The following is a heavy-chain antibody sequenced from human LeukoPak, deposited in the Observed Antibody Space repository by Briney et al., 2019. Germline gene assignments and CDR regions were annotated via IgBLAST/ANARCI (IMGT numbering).Heavy chain of an antibody. CDR2: IWYDGSNK. D-gene: IGHD6-19*01. Sequence: PGRSLRLSCAASGFTFSSYGMHWVRQAPGKGLEWVAVIWYDGSNKYYADSVKGRFTISRDNSKNTLYLQMNSLRAEDTAVYYCAKDRGGWYGFVDCWGQGTLVTVSS. J-gene: IGHJ4*02. CDR3: AKDRGGWYGFVDC. CDR1: GFTFSSYG. V-gene: IGHV3-33*06.